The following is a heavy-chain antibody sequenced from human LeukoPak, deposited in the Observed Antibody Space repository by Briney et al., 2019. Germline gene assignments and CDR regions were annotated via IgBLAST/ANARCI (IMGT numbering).Heavy chain of an antibody. Sequence: PSETLSLTCTVSGGSISSYYWSWIRQPPGKGLEWIGYIYYSGSTNYNPSLKSRVTISVDTSKNQFSLKLSSVTAADTAVYYCARGGTAMVKRYMDVWGKGTTVTVSS. CDR1: GGSISSYY. D-gene: IGHD5-18*01. V-gene: IGHV4-59*01. J-gene: IGHJ6*03. CDR3: ARGGTAMVKRYMDV. CDR2: IYYSGST.